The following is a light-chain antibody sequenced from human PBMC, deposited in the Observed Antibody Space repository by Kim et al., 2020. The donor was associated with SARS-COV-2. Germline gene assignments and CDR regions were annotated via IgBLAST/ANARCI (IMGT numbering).Light chain of an antibody. CDR1: QRIGNW. Sequence: GGDRVTNTWRGRQRIGNWLAWDQPKPGKAPKLLIYEVSTLESGVPSRFSGSGSGKEFTLTINSLQPSDFSNYYCQQHNDYWTFGQGTKVDIK. CDR2: EVS. J-gene: IGKJ1*01. CDR3: QQHNDYWT. V-gene: IGKV1-5*01.